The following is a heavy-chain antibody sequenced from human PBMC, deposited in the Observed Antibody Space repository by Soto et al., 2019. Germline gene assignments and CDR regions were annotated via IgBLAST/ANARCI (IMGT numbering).Heavy chain of an antibody. V-gene: IGHV4-34*01. CDR2: INHNTNT. CDR3: ARGVRLFRGSFDP. J-gene: IGHJ5*02. D-gene: IGHD2-15*01. Sequence: QVHLQQWGAGLLKPSETLSLTCAVYGGSFSDTYWNWFRQPPGKGREWIGEINHNTNTIYNPSLTSRATXSXDXXKNPFSLKLTSGTAADTAVYYCARGVRLFRGSFDPWGQGTLVTVSS. CDR1: GGSFSDTY.